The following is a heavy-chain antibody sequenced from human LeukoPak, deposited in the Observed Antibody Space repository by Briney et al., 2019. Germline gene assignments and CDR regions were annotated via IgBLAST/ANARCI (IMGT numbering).Heavy chain of an antibody. V-gene: IGHV3-30-3*01. CDR3: ARDGAAMAYFDY. CDR1: GFTFSSYA. Sequence: GRSLRLSCAASGFTFSSYAMHWVRQAPGKGLEWVAVISYDGSNKYYADSVKGRFTISRDNSKNTLYLQMNSLRAEDTAVYYCARDGAAMAYFDYWGQGTLVTVSS. J-gene: IGHJ4*02. CDR2: ISYDGSNK. D-gene: IGHD5-18*01.